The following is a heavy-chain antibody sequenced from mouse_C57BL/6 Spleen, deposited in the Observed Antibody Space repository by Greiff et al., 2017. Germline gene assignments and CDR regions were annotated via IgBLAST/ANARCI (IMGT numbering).Heavy chain of an antibody. CDR2: IDPSDSET. Sequence: QVQLQQPGAELVRPGSSVKLSCKASGYTFTSYWMHWVKQRPIQGLEWIGNIDPSDSETHYNQKFKDKATLTVDKSSSTAYMQLSSLTSEDSAVYYCARLVNWDVSYFDVWGTGTTVTVSS. J-gene: IGHJ1*03. CDR1: GYTFTSYW. CDR3: ARLVNWDVSYFDV. V-gene: IGHV1-52*01. D-gene: IGHD4-1*02.